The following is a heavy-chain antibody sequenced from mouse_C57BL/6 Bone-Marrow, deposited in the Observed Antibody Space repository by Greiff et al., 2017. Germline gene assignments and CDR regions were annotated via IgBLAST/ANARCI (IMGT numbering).Heavy chain of an antibody. Sequence: VQLQQSGAELARPGASVKLSCTASGYTFTSYGISWVKQRTGQGLEWIGEIYPRSGNTYYNEKFKGKATLTADKSSSTAYMELRSLTSEDSAVYVCARGLITTVVARAYWGQGTTLTVSS. J-gene: IGHJ2*01. CDR3: ARGLITTVVARAY. CDR1: GYTFTSYG. CDR2: IYPRSGNT. V-gene: IGHV1-81*01. D-gene: IGHD1-1*01.